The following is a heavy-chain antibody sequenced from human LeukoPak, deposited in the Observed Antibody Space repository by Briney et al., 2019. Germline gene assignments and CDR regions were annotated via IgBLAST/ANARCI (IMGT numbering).Heavy chain of an antibody. CDR1: GYTFTSYA. CDR2: INTNTGNP. V-gene: IGHV7-4-1*02. J-gene: IGHJ5*02. Sequence: GASVKVSCKASGYTFTSYAMNWVRQSPGQGLEWMGWINTNTGNPTYAQGFTGRFVFSLDTSVSTAYLQISSLKAEDTAVYYSATPLYYRSGSYSYWFDPWGQGTLVTVSS. D-gene: IGHD3-10*01. CDR3: ATPLYYRSGSYSYWFDP.